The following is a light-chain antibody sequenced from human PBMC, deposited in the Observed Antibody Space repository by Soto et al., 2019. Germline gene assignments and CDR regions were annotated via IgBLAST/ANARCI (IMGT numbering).Light chain of an antibody. Sequence: EIVMTQSPATLSVSPGERATLPCRASQSVYNKFAWYQQRPGQAPRLLIYGASTRATGIPARFSGGGSGTEFSLTISSLQSEDFAVYYCQQYNDWPMYSFGQGTRLEIK. CDR3: QQYNDWPMYS. CDR2: GAS. J-gene: IGKJ2*01. CDR1: QSVYNK. V-gene: IGKV3-15*01.